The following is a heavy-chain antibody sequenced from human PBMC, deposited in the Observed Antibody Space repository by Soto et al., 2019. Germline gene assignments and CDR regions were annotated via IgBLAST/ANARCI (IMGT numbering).Heavy chain of an antibody. CDR1: GFSFNTYS. V-gene: IGHV3-48*02. Sequence: GGSLRLSCAASGFSFNTYSMNGVRQAPGKGLEWLSYISGTSSTTYYADSVKGRFTIARDNAKKSLYLQMNSLRDEDTALYYCAREAPPIGSQYFQHWGQGTLVTVSS. CDR3: AREAPPIGSQYFQH. D-gene: IGHD1-26*01. J-gene: IGHJ1*01. CDR2: ISGTSSTT.